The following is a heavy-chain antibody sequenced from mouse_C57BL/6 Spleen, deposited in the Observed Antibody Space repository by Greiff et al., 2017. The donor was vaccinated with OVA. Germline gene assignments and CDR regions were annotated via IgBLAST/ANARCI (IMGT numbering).Heavy chain of an antibody. CDR1: GFNIKDDN. V-gene: IGHV14-4*01. CDR2: IDPENGAT. J-gene: IGHJ2*01. Sequence: VQLKESGAELVRPGASVKLSCTASGFNIKDDNMHWVKQRPEQGLEWIGWIDPENGATEYASKFQGKATITADTSSNTAYLQLSSLTSEDTAVYYCTRGYYFAYWGQGTTLTVSS. CDR3: TRGYYFAY.